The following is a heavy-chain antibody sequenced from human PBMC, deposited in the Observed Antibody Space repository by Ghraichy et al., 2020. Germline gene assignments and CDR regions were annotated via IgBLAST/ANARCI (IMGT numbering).Heavy chain of an antibody. CDR1: GGSISSSSHY. CDR3: ATYLNGGYYFDY. CDR2: IYYRGST. J-gene: IGHJ4*02. V-gene: IGHV4-39*01. D-gene: IGHD3-10*01. Sequence: SETLSLTCSVSGGSISSSSHYWGWIRQPPGKGLEWIGTIYYRGSTYYNPSLMSRVTISVDTPKNQFSLKLTSVTAADTAVYYCATYLNGGYYFDYWGQGTLVSVSS.